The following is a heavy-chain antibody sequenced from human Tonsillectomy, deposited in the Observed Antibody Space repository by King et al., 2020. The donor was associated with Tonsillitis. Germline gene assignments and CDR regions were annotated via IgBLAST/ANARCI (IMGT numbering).Heavy chain of an antibody. CDR2: ISPYNGNT. D-gene: IGHD6-13*01. CDR1: GYSFTSYG. CDR3: ARGVGDSSSWYTYYYYYMDV. V-gene: IGHV1-18*01. J-gene: IGHJ6*03. Sequence: QLVQSGAEVKKPGASVKVSCKAYGYSFTSYGISWVRQAPGQGLEWMGWISPYNGNTNYAQKLQGRVTMTADTSTSTAYMELRSLRSDDTAVYYCARGVGDSSSWYTYYYYYMDVWGKGTTVTVSS.